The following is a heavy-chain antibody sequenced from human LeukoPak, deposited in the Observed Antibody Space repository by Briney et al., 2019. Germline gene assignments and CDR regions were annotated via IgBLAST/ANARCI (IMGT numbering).Heavy chain of an antibody. CDR1: GGSISSNAYY. Sequence: SETLSLTCTVSGGSISSNAYYWAWIRQPPGKGLEWIGEINHSGSTNYNPSLKSRVTISVDTSENQFSLKLSSVTAADTAVYYCQSYYYYYGMDIWGQGTTVTVSS. CDR2: INHSGST. CDR3: QSYYYYYGMDI. V-gene: IGHV4-39*07. J-gene: IGHJ6*02.